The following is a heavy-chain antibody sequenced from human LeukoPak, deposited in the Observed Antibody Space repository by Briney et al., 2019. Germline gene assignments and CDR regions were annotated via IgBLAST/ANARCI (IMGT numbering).Heavy chain of an antibody. CDR3: ARAATDSGYDWTTFDY. D-gene: IGHD5-12*01. Sequence: SETLSLICAVYGGSFRGYYWSWIRQPPGKGLEWIGEINHSGITNYNPSLKSRVTISVDTSKNQFSLKLNSVTAADTALYYCARAATDSGYDWTTFDYWGQGTLVTVSS. J-gene: IGHJ4*02. V-gene: IGHV4-34*01. CDR1: GGSFRGYY. CDR2: INHSGIT.